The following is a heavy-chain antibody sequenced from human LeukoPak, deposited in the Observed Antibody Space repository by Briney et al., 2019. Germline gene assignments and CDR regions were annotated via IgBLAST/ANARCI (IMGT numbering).Heavy chain of an antibody. Sequence: SLRLSCAASGFTFDDYAMHWVRQAPGKGLEWVSGISWNSGSIGYADSVKGRFTISRDNAKNSLYLQMNSLRAEDTALYYCAKDNSLWFGELSWFDPWGQGTLVTVSS. CDR1: GFTFDDYA. V-gene: IGHV3-9*01. CDR3: AKDNSLWFGELSWFDP. CDR2: ISWNSGSI. D-gene: IGHD3-10*01. J-gene: IGHJ5*02.